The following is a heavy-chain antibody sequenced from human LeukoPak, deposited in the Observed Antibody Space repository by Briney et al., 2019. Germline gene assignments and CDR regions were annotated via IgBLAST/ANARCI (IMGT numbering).Heavy chain of an antibody. CDR3: ARYYYDSSGYQSGGYFDY. Sequence: GSLRLSCAASGFTFRNYNMNWVRQAPGKGLEWIGYTYYSGSTNYNPSLKSRVTISVDTSKNQFSLKLSSVTAADTAVYYWARYYYDSSGYQSGGYFDYWGQGTLVTVSS. V-gene: IGHV4-59*01. CDR1: GFTFRNYN. CDR2: TYYSGST. D-gene: IGHD3-22*01. J-gene: IGHJ4*02.